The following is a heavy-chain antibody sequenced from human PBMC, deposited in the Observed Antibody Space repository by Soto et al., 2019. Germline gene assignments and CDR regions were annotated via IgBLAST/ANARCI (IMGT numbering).Heavy chain of an antibody. CDR2: ISYDGSNK. CDR3: ARDLAVHNWNDGRDAFDI. V-gene: IGHV3-30-3*01. Sequence: QVPLVESGGGVVQPGRSLRLSCAASVFTFSSYAMHWVRQAPGKGLEWVAVISYDGSNKYYADSVKGRFTISRDNSKNTLYLQMNSLRAEDTAVYYCARDLAVHNWNDGRDAFDIWGQGTMVTVSS. CDR1: VFTFSSYA. J-gene: IGHJ3*02. D-gene: IGHD1-20*01.